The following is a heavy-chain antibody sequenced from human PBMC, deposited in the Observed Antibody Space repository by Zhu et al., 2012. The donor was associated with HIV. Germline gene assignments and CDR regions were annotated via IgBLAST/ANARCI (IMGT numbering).Heavy chain of an antibody. J-gene: IGHJ4*02. CDR3: ARCELRNKYMVRGVIGHFDY. CDR1: GYSISSGYY. D-gene: IGHD3-10*01. CDR2: IYHSGST. Sequence: QVQLQESGPGLVKPSETLSLTCAVSGYSISSGYYWGWIRQPPGKGLEWIGSIYHSGSTYYNPSLKSRVTISVDTSKNQFSLKLSSVTAADTAVYYCARCELRNKYMVRGVIGHFDYWGQGTLVTVSS. V-gene: IGHV4-38-2*01.